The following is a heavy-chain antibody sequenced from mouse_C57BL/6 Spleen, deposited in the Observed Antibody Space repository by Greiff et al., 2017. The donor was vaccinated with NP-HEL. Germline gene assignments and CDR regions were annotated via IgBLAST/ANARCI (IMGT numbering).Heavy chain of an antibody. D-gene: IGHD1-1*01. Sequence: EVKLLESGGGLVKPGGSLKLSCAASGFTFSDYGMHWVRQAPEKGLEWVAYISSGSSTIYYADTVKGRFTISRDNAKNTLFLQMTSLRSEDTAMYYCARTDWITTVVADYAMDYWGQGTSVTVSS. CDR3: ARTDWITTVVADYAMDY. J-gene: IGHJ4*01. V-gene: IGHV5-17*01. CDR2: ISSGSSTI. CDR1: GFTFSDYG.